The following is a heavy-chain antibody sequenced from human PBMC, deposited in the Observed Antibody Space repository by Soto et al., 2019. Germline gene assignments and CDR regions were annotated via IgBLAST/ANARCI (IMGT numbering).Heavy chain of an antibody. D-gene: IGHD4-17*01. Sequence: SETLSLTCTVSGVSVSSGSFYWAWIRHPPGKGLEWIGFGSYSGTTNYKPSLKSRVTISVDTSRSQISLKVSSLTAADTAVYYCARGATVTQYDYWGQGTLVTVSS. CDR2: GSYSGTT. CDR3: ARGATVTQYDY. J-gene: IGHJ4*02. V-gene: IGHV4-61*01. CDR1: GVSVSSGSFY.